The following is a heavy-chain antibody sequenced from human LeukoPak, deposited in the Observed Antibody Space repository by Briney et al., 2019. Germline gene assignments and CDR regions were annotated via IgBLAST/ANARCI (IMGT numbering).Heavy chain of an antibody. CDR1: GYTFTGYY. CDR3: ARTPLYSDSSGYYYMTSYYFDY. J-gene: IGHJ4*02. D-gene: IGHD3-22*01. Sequence: ASVKVSCKASGYTFTGYYMNWVRQAPGQGLEWMGWINPNSGGTNYAQKFQGRVTMTRDTSISTAYMELSRLRSDDTAVYYCARTPLYSDSSGYYYMTSYYFDYWGQGTLVTVSS. CDR2: INPNSGGT. V-gene: IGHV1-2*02.